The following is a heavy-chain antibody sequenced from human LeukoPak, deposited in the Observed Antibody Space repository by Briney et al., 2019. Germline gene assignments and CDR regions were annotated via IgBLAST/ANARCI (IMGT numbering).Heavy chain of an antibody. Sequence: ASVKVSCRASGYTFTGYYMHWVRQAPGQGLEWMGRINPNSGGTNYAQKFQGRVTMTRDTSISTAYMELSRLRSDDTAVYYCARDLAGYGYGFEERGFDYWGQGTLVTVSS. CDR3: ARDLAGYGYGFEERGFDY. CDR1: GYTFTGYY. V-gene: IGHV1-2*06. CDR2: INPNSGGT. D-gene: IGHD5-18*01. J-gene: IGHJ4*02.